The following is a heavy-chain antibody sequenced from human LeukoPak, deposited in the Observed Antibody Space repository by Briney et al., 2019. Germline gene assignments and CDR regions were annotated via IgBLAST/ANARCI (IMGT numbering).Heavy chain of an antibody. V-gene: IGHV3-23*01. CDR2: ISGRGGST. CDR1: GLTFSSYV. D-gene: IGHD6-13*01. Sequence: GGSLRLSCAASGLTFSSYVMSWVRQAPGKGLEWVSSISGRGGSTFYADPVKGRFTISRDISINIVYLQMDSLRVDDTAVYYCARHIDSSHYPFDYWGQGTLVTVSS. CDR3: ARHIDSSHYPFDY. J-gene: IGHJ4*02.